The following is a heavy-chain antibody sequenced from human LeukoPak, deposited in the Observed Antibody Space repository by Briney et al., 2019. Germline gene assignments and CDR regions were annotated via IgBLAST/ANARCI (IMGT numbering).Heavy chain of an antibody. CDR3: ASYSNYGKNYYYGMDV. CDR2: IYYSGST. V-gene: IGHV4-39*01. J-gene: IGHJ6*02. D-gene: IGHD4-4*01. CDR1: GGSISSSSYY. Sequence: SETLSLTCTVSGGSISSSSYYWGWIRQPPGKGLEWIGSIYYSGSTYYNPSLKSRVTISVDTSKNQFSLKLSSVTAADTAVYYCASYSNYGKNYYYGMDVWGQGTTVTVSS.